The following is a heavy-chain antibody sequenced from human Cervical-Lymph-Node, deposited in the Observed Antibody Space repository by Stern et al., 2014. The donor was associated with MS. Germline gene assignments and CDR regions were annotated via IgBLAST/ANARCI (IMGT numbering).Heavy chain of an antibody. V-gene: IGHV3-33*01. J-gene: IGHJ4*02. CDR3: ARDTLAGLD. Sequence: VQLVESGGGVVQPGRSLRLSCAASGFAFSTYGMPCVRQAPVKGLEWGACIWSDGSNIYYADSVRGRFTISRDNSKNTLFLQMNSLRAEDTALYYCARDTLAGLDWGQGTLVTVSS. D-gene: IGHD6-19*01. CDR1: GFAFSTYG. CDR2: IWSDGSNI.